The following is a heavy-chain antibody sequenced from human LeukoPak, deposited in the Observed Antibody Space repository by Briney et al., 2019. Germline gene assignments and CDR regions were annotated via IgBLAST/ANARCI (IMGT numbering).Heavy chain of an antibody. CDR1: GYTFTSYG. Sequence: ASVKVSCKASGYTFTSYGISWVRQAPGQGLEWMGWISAYNGNTNYAQKLQGRVTMTTDTSTSTAYMELRSLRSDDTAVYYCAMTHYYDSSGYYWEDAFDIWGQGTMVTVSS. V-gene: IGHV1-18*01. D-gene: IGHD3-22*01. CDR3: AMTHYYDSSGYYWEDAFDI. J-gene: IGHJ3*02. CDR2: ISAYNGNT.